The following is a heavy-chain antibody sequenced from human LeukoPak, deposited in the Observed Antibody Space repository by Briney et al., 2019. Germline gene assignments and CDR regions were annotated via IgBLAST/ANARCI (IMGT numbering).Heavy chain of an antibody. V-gene: IGHV4-38-2*02. CDR2: IYHSEST. D-gene: IGHD2-15*01. CDR3: AREGRIGCSGGSCYFDY. Sequence: SETLSLTCAVSGYSISSGYYWGWIRQPPGKGLEGIGSIYHSESTYYNPSLKSRVTISVDTYKNQFSLNISSVTADDTAVYYCAREGRIGCSGGSCYFDYWGQGTLVTVSS. CDR1: GYSISSGYY. J-gene: IGHJ4*02.